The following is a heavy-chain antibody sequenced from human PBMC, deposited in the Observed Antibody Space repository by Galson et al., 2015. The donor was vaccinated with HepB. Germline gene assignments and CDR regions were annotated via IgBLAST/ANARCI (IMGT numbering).Heavy chain of an antibody. CDR1: GGTFSSYA. V-gene: IGHV1-69*13. D-gene: IGHD3-10*01. CDR3: ARDLHYYGSGSYYLGY. Sequence: SVKVSCKASGGTFSSYAISWVRQAPGQGLEWMGGIIPIFGTANYAQKFQGRVTITADESTSTAYMELSSLRSEDTAVYYCARDLHYYGSGSYYLGYWGQGTLVTVSS. CDR2: IIPIFGTA. J-gene: IGHJ4*02.